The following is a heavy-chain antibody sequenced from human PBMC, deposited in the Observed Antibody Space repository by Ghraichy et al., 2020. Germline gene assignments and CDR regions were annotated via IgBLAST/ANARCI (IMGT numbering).Heavy chain of an antibody. CDR3: ARHFGYSYGLNFDY. CDR1: GGSISSYY. Sequence: SCTVSGGSISSYYWSWIRQPPGKGLEWIGYIYYSGSTNYNPSLKSRVTISVDTSKNQFSLKLSSVTAADTAVYYCARHFGYSYGLNFDYWGQGTLVTVSS. CDR2: IYYSGST. V-gene: IGHV4-59*08. D-gene: IGHD5-18*01. J-gene: IGHJ4*02.